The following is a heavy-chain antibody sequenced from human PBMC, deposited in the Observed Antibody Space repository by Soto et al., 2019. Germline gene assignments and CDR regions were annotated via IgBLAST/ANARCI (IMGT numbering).Heavy chain of an antibody. CDR1: GGSISSYY. CDR2: IYYSGST. CDR3: AREGGYYYYDSSGYYLPRYYFDY. Sequence: SETLSLTCTVSGGSISSYYWSWIRQPPGKXLEWIGYIYYSGSTNYNPSLKSRVTISVDTSKNQFSLKLSSVTAADTAVYYCAREGGYYYYDSSGYYLPRYYFDYWGQGTLVTVSS. D-gene: IGHD3-22*01. V-gene: IGHV4-59*01. J-gene: IGHJ4*02.